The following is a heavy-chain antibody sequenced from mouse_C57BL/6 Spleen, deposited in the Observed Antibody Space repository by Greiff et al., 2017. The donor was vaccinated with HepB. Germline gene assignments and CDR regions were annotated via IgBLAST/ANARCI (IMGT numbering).Heavy chain of an antibody. CDR2: IWTGGGT. V-gene: IGHV2-9-1*01. D-gene: IGHD1-1*01. Sequence: QVQLQQSGPGLVAPSQSLSITCTVSGFSLTSYAISWVRQPPGKGLEWLGVIWTGGGTNYNSALKSRLSISKDNSKSQVFLKMNSLQTDDTARYYCARTHYGRSYYFDYWGQGTTLTVSS. CDR3: ARTHYGRSYYFDY. J-gene: IGHJ2*01. CDR1: GFSLTSYA.